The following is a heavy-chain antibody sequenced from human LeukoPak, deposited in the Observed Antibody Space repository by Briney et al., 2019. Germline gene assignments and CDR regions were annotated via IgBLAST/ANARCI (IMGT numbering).Heavy chain of an antibody. V-gene: IGHV3-48*01. CDR3: ARVRAAAEGTTFDY. CDR2: ISRDSSVI. CDR1: GFTFSGYS. J-gene: IGHJ4*02. D-gene: IGHD6-13*01. Sequence: GGSLRLSCAASGFTFSGYSMNWVRQAPGKGLEWVSYISRDSSVIYYADSVKGRFTIPRDNAKNSLYLQMNSLRAEDTAVFYCARVRAAAEGTTFDYWGRGTLVTVSS.